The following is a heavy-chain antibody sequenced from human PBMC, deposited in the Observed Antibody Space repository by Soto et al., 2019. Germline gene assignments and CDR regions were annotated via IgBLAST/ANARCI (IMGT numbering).Heavy chain of an antibody. J-gene: IGHJ5*02. V-gene: IGHV1-18*01. Sequence: QVQLVQSGAEVKKPGASVKVSCKASGYTFTTYGINWVRQAPGQGLEWMGWISAYKGNTNYAQKLPGRVTMTTDTSTSTAYMELRSLRSDDTAVYYFARDRGQWLSKGEFDPWGQGTLVTVSS. CDR3: ARDRGQWLSKGEFDP. CDR2: ISAYKGNT. D-gene: IGHD6-19*01. CDR1: GYTFTTYG.